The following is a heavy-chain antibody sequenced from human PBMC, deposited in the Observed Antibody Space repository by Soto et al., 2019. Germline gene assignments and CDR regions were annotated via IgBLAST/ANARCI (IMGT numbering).Heavy chain of an antibody. CDR3: AREGYYDSSGYPIYAFDI. J-gene: IGHJ3*02. D-gene: IGHD3-22*01. CDR1: GYTFTSYG. Sequence: GASVKVSCKASGYTFTSYGISWVRQAPGQGREWMGWISAYNGNTNYAQKLQGRVTMTTDTSTSTAYMELRSLRSDDTAVYYCAREGYYDSSGYPIYAFDIWGQGTMVTVSS. V-gene: IGHV1-18*04. CDR2: ISAYNGNT.